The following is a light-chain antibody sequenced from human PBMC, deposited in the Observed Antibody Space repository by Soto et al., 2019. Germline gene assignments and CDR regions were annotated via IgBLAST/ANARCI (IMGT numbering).Light chain of an antibody. Sequence: AIQMTQSPSSLSASVGDRVTITCRASQGIGNDLGWYQQRPGKAPKLLIYAASSLQSGVPSRFSGSGYGTDFTLTISSLQPEDFATYYCLQDYLYPLTFGGGTKVEIK. V-gene: IGKV1-6*01. CDR3: LQDYLYPLT. CDR1: QGIGND. J-gene: IGKJ4*01. CDR2: AAS.